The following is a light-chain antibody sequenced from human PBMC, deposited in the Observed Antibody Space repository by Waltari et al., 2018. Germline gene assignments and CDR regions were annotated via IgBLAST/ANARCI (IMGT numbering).Light chain of an antibody. CDR2: KVS. Sequence: DVVMTQSPLPLPVTLGQPASISCRPSQSLVDSDGHTYLDWFQQRPGQSPRRLLHKVSNRDSGVPDRFSGGGSGTDVTLKISRVEAGDVGVYYCMQGTHWPWTLGQGTKVEIK. CDR1: QSLVDSDGHTY. CDR3: MQGTHWPWT. V-gene: IGKV2-30*01. J-gene: IGKJ1*01.